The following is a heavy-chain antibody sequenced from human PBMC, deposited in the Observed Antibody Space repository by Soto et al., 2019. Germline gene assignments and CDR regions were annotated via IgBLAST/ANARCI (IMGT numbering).Heavy chain of an antibody. CDR1: GGSISSGGYY. D-gene: IGHD5-18*01. Sequence: PSETLSLTCTVSGGSISSGGYYWSWIRQHPGKGLEWIGYIYYSGSTYYNPSLKSRVTISVDTSKNQFSLKLSSVTAADSAVYYCARAAYTYGACDYWGQGALVTVSS. CDR3: ARAAYTYGACDY. V-gene: IGHV4-31*03. J-gene: IGHJ4*02. CDR2: IYYSGST.